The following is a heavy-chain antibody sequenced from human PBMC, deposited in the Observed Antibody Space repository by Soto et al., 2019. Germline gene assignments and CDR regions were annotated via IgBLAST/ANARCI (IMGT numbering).Heavy chain of an antibody. CDR2: IYHGGTT. CDR1: GDSISSGSY. CDR3: ARVHVMDVAGSTFDY. J-gene: IGHJ4*03. D-gene: IGHD6-19*01. V-gene: IGHV4-38-2*02. Sequence: SETRSRTWTVSGDSISSGSYWGFIRQPPGEGPEWIVSIYHGGTTFYNPSLKSRISISVDTSKNQFSLRLTSVTAADTATYYCARVHVMDVAGSTFDYWGLGTLVTVSS.